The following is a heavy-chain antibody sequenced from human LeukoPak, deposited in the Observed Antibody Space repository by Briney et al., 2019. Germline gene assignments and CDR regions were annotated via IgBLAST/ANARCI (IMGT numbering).Heavy chain of an antibody. J-gene: IGHJ5*02. CDR1: GGTFSSYA. D-gene: IGHD6-13*01. V-gene: IGHV1-69*05. CDR2: IIPIFGTA. Sequence: GASVKVSCKASGGTFSSYAISWVRQAPGQGLEWMGGIIPIFGTANYAQKFQGRVTITTDESTSTAYMELSSLRPEDTAVYYCARGGQQLVHKDNWFDPWGQGTLVTVSS. CDR3: ARGGQQLVHKDNWFDP.